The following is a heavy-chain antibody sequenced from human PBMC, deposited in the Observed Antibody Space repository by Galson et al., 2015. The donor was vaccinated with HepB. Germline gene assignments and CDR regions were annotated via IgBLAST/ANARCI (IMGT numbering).Heavy chain of an antibody. CDR1: GFGFSSYA. V-gene: IGHV3-23*01. CDR2: ISGNGGDT. Sequence: FLRLSCAASGFGFSSYAMTWVRQAPGKGLEWVSSISGNGGDTKYGDSVKGRFTIFRDKAKSTLYLQMNSLRAEDTAVYYRAKGDVWGPAAINYGLHVWGQGTTVTVSS. CDR3: AKGDVWGPAAINYGLHV. J-gene: IGHJ6*02. D-gene: IGHD2-2*02.